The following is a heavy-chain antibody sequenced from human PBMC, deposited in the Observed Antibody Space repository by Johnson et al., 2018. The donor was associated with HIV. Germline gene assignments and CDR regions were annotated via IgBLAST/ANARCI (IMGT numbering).Heavy chain of an antibody. CDR2: ISYDGSNK. CDR1: GFTFSSHA. V-gene: IGHV3-30-3*01. D-gene: IGHD6-19*01. CDR3: ARAGSTSGWFDI. J-gene: IGHJ3*02. Sequence: QLVESGGGLVQPGGSLRLSCAASGFTFSSHAMHWVRQAPGKGLEWVAVISYDGSNKYYADSVKGRFTISRDSSKNTLYLQMNSLRTEDTAAYYCARAGSTSGWFDIWGQGTMVIVSS.